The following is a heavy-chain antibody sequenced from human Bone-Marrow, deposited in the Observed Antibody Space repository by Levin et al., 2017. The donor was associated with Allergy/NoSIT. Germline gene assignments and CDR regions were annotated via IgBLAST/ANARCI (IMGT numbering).Heavy chain of an antibody. CDR2: VNHSGST. CDR3: ARGPIRLGRPYDY. Sequence: SQTLSLTCSLHGGSFNGYFWSWIRQSPGKGLEWIGEVNHSGSTNYSPSLKSRVTMSVDTSNNRFSLSLSSATAADSGVYYCARGPIRLGRPYDYWGQGTLVTVSS. D-gene: IGHD3-16*01. J-gene: IGHJ4*02. V-gene: IGHV4-34*01. CDR1: GGSFNGYF.